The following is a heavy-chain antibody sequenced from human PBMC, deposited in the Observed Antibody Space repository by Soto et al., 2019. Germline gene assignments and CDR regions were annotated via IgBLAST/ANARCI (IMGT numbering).Heavy chain of an antibody. CDR1: GGSISSGGYY. D-gene: IGHD5-18*01. CDR2: IYYSGST. CDR3: ARHTARARDPLPFDY. J-gene: IGHJ4*02. Sequence: QVQLQESGPGLVKPSQTLSLTCTVSGGSISSGGYYWSWIRQHPGKGLEWIGYIYYSGSTYYNPSLKSRVTISVDTSKNQFSLKLCSVTAADTAVYYCARHTARARDPLPFDYWGQGTLVTVSS. V-gene: IGHV4-31*03.